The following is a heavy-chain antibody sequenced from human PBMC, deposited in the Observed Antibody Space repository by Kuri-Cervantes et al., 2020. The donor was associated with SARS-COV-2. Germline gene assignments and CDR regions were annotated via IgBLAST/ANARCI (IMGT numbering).Heavy chain of an antibody. Sequence: GASLKISCAASGFTFSSCAMSWVRQAPGKGLEWVSAISGSGGSTYYADSVKGRFTISRDNSKNTLYLQMNSLRAEDTAVYYCAKWAPSSGYYFKSWFDPWGQGTPVTVSS. CDR2: ISGSGGST. CDR3: AKWAPSSGYYFKSWFDP. V-gene: IGHV3-23*01. CDR1: GFTFSSCA. D-gene: IGHD3-22*01. J-gene: IGHJ5*01.